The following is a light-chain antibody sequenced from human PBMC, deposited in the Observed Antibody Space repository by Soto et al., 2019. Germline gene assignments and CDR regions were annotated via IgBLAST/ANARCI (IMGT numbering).Light chain of an antibody. CDR2: EVS. J-gene: IGLJ3*02. V-gene: IGLV2-8*01. Sequence: QSALTQPRSVSGSPGQSVTISCTGTSSDVGGYNYVSWYQQHPGKAPKLMLSEVSKRPSGVPDRFSGSKSGNTASLTVSGLQAEDEADYYCSSYAGSNNFWVFGGGTKVTVL. CDR1: SSDVGGYNY. CDR3: SSYAGSNNFWV.